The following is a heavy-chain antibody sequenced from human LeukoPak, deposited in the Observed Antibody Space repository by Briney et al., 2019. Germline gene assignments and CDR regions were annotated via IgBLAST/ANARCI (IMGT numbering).Heavy chain of an antibody. D-gene: IGHD6-6*01. V-gene: IGHV1-69*05. CDR1: GGTFSSYA. CDR3: AREAHPYSSSSGRFDP. J-gene: IGHJ5*02. CDR2: IIPIFGTA. Sequence: SVKVSCKASGGTFSSYAISWVRQAPGQGLEWMGGIIPIFGTANYAQKFQGRVTITTDESTSTAYMELSSLRSEDTAVYYCAREAHPYSSSSGRFDPWGQGTLVTVSS.